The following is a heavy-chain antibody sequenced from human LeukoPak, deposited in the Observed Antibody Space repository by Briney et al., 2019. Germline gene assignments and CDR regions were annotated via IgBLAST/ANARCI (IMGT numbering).Heavy chain of an antibody. D-gene: IGHD1-14*01. CDR2: IYSGGST. CDR1: GFTVSSNY. V-gene: IGHV3-53*05. Sequence: GGSLRLSCAASGFTVSSNYMSWVRQAPGKGLEWVSVIYSGGSTYYADSVKGRFTISRDNSKNTLYLQMNSLRAEDTAVYYCARVYPQPLGIVDYWGQGTLVTVSS. CDR3: ARVYPQPLGIVDY. J-gene: IGHJ4*02.